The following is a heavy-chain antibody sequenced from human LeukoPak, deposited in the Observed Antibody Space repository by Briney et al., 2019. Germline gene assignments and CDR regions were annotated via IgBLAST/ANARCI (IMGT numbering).Heavy chain of an antibody. CDR2: IYTSGST. Sequence: SETLSLTCTVSGGSISSYYWSWIRQPPGKGLEWIEYIYTSGSTNYNPSLKSRVTISVDTSKNQFSLKLSSVTAADTAVYYCARVYYDSSGYGAFDIWGQGTMVTVSS. D-gene: IGHD3-22*01. CDR1: GGSISSYY. V-gene: IGHV4-4*09. CDR3: ARVYYDSSGYGAFDI. J-gene: IGHJ3*02.